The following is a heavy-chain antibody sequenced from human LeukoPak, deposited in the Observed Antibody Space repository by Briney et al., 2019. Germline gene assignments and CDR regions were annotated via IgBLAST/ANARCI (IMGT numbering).Heavy chain of an antibody. CDR3: ARQTYDLWSDYWFDA. J-gene: IGHJ5*02. V-gene: IGHV4-39*01. CDR1: GGSISSSSHY. D-gene: IGHD3-3*01. CDR2: THFSGST. Sequence: SGTLSLTCTGSGGSISSSSHYWGWIRQPPGKGLEWIGSTHFSGSTYDNPSLKSRVTISLDTSKNQFSLTLTSVTATDTAVYYCARQTYDLWSDYWFDAWGGATLVIVSS.